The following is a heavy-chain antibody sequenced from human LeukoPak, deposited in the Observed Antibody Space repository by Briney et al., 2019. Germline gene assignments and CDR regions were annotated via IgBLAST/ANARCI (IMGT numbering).Heavy chain of an antibody. Sequence: GGSLRLSCAASGFTFNSYAMSWVRQAPGKGLEWVSAISGSGGSTYYADSVKGRFTISRDNSKNTLYLQMNSLRAEDTAVYYCAKDGYSSGWRVVDYWGQGTLVTVSS. V-gene: IGHV3-23*01. CDR1: GFTFNSYA. J-gene: IGHJ4*02. CDR3: AKDGYSSGWRVVDY. CDR2: ISGSGGST. D-gene: IGHD6-19*01.